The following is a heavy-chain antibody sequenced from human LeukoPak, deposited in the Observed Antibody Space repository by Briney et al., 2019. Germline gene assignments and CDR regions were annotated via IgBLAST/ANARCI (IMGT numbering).Heavy chain of an antibody. Sequence: KPSETLSLTCAVYGGSFSGYYWSWIRQPPGKGLEWIGEINHSGSTNYNPSLKSRVTISVDMSKNQFSLKLSSVTAADTAVYYCARGHIVVVPAATYYFDYWGQGTLVTVSS. J-gene: IGHJ4*02. D-gene: IGHD2-2*01. CDR2: INHSGST. CDR3: ARGHIVVVPAATYYFDY. V-gene: IGHV4-34*01. CDR1: GGSFSGYY.